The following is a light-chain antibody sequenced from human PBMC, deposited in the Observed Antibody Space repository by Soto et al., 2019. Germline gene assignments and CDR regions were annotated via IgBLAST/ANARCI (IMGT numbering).Light chain of an antibody. CDR1: RSDIGSYNY. Sequence: QSVLTQPASVSGSPGQSITISCSGTRSDIGSYNYVAWYQQFPGKTPKILIYGVSNRPSGVSSRFSGSKSGNTASLTISGLQAEDEADYYCLSYTGSSTSYVSGSGTKVTVL. CDR3: LSYTGSSTSYV. J-gene: IGLJ1*01. CDR2: GVS. V-gene: IGLV2-14*01.